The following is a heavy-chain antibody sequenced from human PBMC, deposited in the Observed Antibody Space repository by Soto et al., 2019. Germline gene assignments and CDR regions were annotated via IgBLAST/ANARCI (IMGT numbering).Heavy chain of an antibody. D-gene: IGHD4-4*01. CDR1: GFSRATPGAG. CDR2: IYWDDDA. J-gene: IGHJ6*02. V-gene: IGHV2-5*02. CDR3: AHWDSSDGLDV. Sequence: QITLMESGPTLVKPTQTLTLTCTFSGFSRATPGAGVGWIRQTPGKALQCLGIIYWDDDARYNPSLKPRLTITKDTFTNQVVLTVTDVTPVDAATYYCAHWDSSDGLDVWGQGTTVTVS.